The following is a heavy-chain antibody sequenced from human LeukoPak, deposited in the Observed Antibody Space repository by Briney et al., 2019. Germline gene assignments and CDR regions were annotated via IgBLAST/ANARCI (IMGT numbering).Heavy chain of an antibody. CDR3: ATWCGYSYGCIDY. CDR2: IKQDGSEK. D-gene: IGHD5-18*01. V-gene: IGHV3-7*01. J-gene: IGHJ4*02. Sequence: GGSLRLSCAASGFTFSSYWMTWVRQAPGKGLEWVANIKQDGSEKYYVDSVKGRFTISRDNAENSLYLQMNSLRAEDTAVYYCATWCGYSYGCIDYWGQGTLVTVSS. CDR1: GFTFSSYW.